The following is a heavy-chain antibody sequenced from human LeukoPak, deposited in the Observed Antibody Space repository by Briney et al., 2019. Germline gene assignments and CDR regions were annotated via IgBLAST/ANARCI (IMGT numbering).Heavy chain of an antibody. V-gene: IGHV3-30-3*01. D-gene: IGHD1-1*01. CDR2: ISYDGSNK. Sequence: PGGSLRLSCAASGFTFSSYAMHWVRQAPGKGLEWVAVISYDGSNKYYADSVKGRFTISRDNSKNTLYLQMNSLRAEDTAVYYCARSGTGTARINWFDPWGQGTLVTVSS. J-gene: IGHJ5*02. CDR1: GFTFSSYA. CDR3: ARSGTGTARINWFDP.